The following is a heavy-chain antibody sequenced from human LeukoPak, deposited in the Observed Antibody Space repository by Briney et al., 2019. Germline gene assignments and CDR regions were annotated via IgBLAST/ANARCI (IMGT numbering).Heavy chain of an antibody. J-gene: IGHJ4*02. CDR3: AKVLRYFDWLPGY. CDR2: ISGSGSST. CDR1: GFTFSSYA. V-gene: IGHV3-23*01. D-gene: IGHD3-9*01. Sequence: GGSLRLSCAASGFTFSSYAMSWVRQAPGKGLEWVSAISGSGSSTYYADSVKGRFTISRDNSKNALYLQMNSLRAEDTAVYYCAKVLRYFDWLPGYWGQGTLVTVSS.